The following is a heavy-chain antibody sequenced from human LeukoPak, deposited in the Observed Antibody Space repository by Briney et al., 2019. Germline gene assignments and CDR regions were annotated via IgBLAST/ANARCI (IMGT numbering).Heavy chain of an antibody. V-gene: IGHV4-34*01. CDR1: DDSITIYY. Sequence: PSETLSLTCTVSDDSITIYYWSWIRQPPGKGLEWIGEINHSGSTNYNPSLKSRVTISVDTSKNQFSLKLSSVTAADTAVYYCARLGTRFLGYMDVWGKGTTVTISS. CDR2: INHSGST. D-gene: IGHD3-16*01. J-gene: IGHJ6*03. CDR3: ARLGTRFLGYMDV.